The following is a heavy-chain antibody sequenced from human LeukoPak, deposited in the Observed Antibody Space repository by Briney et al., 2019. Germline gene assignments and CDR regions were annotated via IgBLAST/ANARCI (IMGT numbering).Heavy chain of an antibody. V-gene: IGHV1-2*02. CDR3: ARDIVATIGSDY. J-gene: IGHJ4*02. Sequence: ASVKVSCKASGYTFTGYYMHWVRQAPGQGLEWMGWINPNSGGTSYAQKFQGRVTMTRDTSISTAYMELSRLRSDDTAVYYCARDIVATIGSDYWGQGTLVTVSS. D-gene: IGHD5-12*01. CDR1: GYTFTGYY. CDR2: INPNSGGT.